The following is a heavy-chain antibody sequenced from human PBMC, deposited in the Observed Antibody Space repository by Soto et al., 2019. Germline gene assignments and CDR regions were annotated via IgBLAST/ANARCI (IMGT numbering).Heavy chain of an antibody. CDR3: ARGRVEDSSGWATYFDY. V-gene: IGHV3-64*01. CDR1: GFTFSGYS. D-gene: IGHD6-19*01. Sequence: EVQLVESGGGLVQPGGSLRLSCAASGFTFSGYSMFWVRQAPGKGLEYVSAINTNGVNTFYAKSVKGRFTISRDNSKNTMYLQMGSLRAEDMAVYYCARGRVEDSSGWATYFDYWGQGTLVNGSS. J-gene: IGHJ4*02. CDR2: INTNGVNT.